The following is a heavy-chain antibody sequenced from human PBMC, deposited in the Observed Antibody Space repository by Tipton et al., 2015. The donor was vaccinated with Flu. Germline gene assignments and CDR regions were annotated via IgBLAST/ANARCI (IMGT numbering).Heavy chain of an antibody. CDR3: ARAGRYCSGDKCYYYSYGMDV. J-gene: IGHJ6*02. Sequence: TLSLTCTVSGGSISSGGAYWTWIRQHPGKGLEWIGCIYYSGSTYYNPSLESRVTVSVDTSNNQFSLKLNSVTAADTAVYYCARAGRYCSGDKCYYYSYGMDVWGQGTMVTVSS. CDR2: IYYSGST. D-gene: IGHD2-15*01. CDR1: GGSISSGGAY. V-gene: IGHV4-31*03.